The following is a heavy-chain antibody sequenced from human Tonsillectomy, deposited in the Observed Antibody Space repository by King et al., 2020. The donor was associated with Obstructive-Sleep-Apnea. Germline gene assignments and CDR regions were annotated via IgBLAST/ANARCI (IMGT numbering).Heavy chain of an antibody. V-gene: IGHV1-8*01. J-gene: IGHJ2*01. D-gene: IGHD3-9*01. CDR2: MNPNSGNT. CDR3: ARLYYDILTGYFLDWYFDL. Sequence: VQLVESGAEVKKPGASVKLSCKASGYTFTSYDINWVRQATGQGLEWRGWMNPNSGNTGYAQKFQGRVTMTRNTTKSTAYMELSSLRSEDTAMYYCARLYYDILTGYFLDWYFDLWGRGTLVTVSS. CDR1: GYTFTSYD.